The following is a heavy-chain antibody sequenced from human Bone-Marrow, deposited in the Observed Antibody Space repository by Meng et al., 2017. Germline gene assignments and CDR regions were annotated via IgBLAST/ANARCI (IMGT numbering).Heavy chain of an antibody. V-gene: IGHV1-69*02. D-gene: IGHD4-23*01. Sequence: QVQLVQSGAEVKKPGSSVKVSCKASGGTFSSNTISWVRQAPGQGLEWMGRIIPILGIANYAQKFQGRVTITADKSTSTAYMELSSLRSEDTAVYYCARIDQYGGNDYWGQGTLVTVSS. J-gene: IGHJ4*02. CDR2: IIPILGIA. CDR1: GGTFSSNT. CDR3: ARIDQYGGNDY.